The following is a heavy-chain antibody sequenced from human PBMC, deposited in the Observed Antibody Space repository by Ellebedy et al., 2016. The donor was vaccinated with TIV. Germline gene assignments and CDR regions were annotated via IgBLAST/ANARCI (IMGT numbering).Heavy chain of an antibody. D-gene: IGHD3-9*01. CDR3: ARLLFSSDDF. CDR1: GFDFSYYW. Sequence: GESLKISXAASGFDFSYYWMHWVRQAPGKGPVWVSRIHSDGSSTTYAESVKGRLTISRDNAKNLVYLQMNSLRAEDTGVYYCARLLFSSDDFWGQGTLVTVSS. CDR2: IHSDGSST. J-gene: IGHJ4*02. V-gene: IGHV3-74*01.